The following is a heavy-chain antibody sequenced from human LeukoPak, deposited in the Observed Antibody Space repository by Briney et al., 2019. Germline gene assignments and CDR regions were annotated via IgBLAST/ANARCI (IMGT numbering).Heavy chain of an antibody. Sequence: SQTLSLTCTVYGGSISSGDYYWSWIRQPPGKGLEWIGYIYYSGSTYHNPSLKSRVTISVDTSKNQFSLKLSSVTAADTAVYYCAREGSSAFDIWGQGTMVTVSS. CDR3: AREGSSAFDI. CDR2: IYYSGST. J-gene: IGHJ3*02. V-gene: IGHV4-30-4*01. CDR1: GGSISSGDYY. D-gene: IGHD3-10*01.